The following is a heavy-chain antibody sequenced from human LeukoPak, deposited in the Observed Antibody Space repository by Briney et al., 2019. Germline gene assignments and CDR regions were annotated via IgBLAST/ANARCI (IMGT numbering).Heavy chain of an antibody. D-gene: IGHD3-10*01. CDR2: TYYRSKWYN. V-gene: IGHV6-1*01. CDR1: GDSVSSNFAS. Sequence: SQTLSLTCAISGDSVSSNFASWNWIRQSPSRGLEWLGRTYYRSKWYNDYAVSVKSRITINADPSKNQFSLQLNSVTPEDTSVYYCARVSFRGLKIGSGTYDCWGQGTLVTVSS. J-gene: IGHJ4*02. CDR3: ARVSFRGLKIGSGTYDC.